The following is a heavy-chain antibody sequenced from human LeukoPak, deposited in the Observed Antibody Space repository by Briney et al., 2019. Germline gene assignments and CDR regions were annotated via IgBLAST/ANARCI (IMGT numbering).Heavy chain of an antibody. V-gene: IGHV4-39*07. J-gene: IGHJ4*02. CDR3: ARRGLRYFDWLSH. CDR1: GGSISSSSYY. D-gene: IGHD3-9*01. Sequence: KPSETLSLTCTVSGGSISSSSYYWGWIRQPPGKGLEWIVEINHSGSTNYNPSLKSRVTISVDTSKNQFSLKLSSVTAADTAVYYCARRGLRYFDWLSHWGQGTLVTVSS. CDR2: INHSGST.